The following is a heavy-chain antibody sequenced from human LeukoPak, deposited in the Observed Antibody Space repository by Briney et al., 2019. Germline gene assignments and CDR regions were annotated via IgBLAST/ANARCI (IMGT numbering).Heavy chain of an antibody. CDR2: IYPGESDT. Sequence: GESLKISCKGSGYSFTSYWIGWVRQMPGKGLEWMGIIYPGESDTRYSPSFQGQGTISADKSISTAYLQWSSLKASDTAMYYCARVYYYGSGSMSAGFDYWGQGTLVTVSS. D-gene: IGHD3-10*01. CDR3: ARVYYYGSGSMSAGFDY. J-gene: IGHJ4*02. V-gene: IGHV5-51*01. CDR1: GYSFTSYW.